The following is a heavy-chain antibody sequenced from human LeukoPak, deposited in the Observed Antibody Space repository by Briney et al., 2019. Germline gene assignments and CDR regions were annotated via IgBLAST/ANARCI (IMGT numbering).Heavy chain of an antibody. J-gene: IGHJ6*03. Sequence: GGTLRLSCAASGFTFSSYGMSWVRQAPGKGLEWVSSTTSSSSYIYYADSVKGRFTISRDNAKNSLYLQMDSLRAEDTAVYYCARDPYSGSYSPAVYYYYMDVWGKGTTVTVSS. V-gene: IGHV3-21*06. CDR2: TTSSSSYI. CDR3: ARDPYSGSYSPAVYYYYMDV. D-gene: IGHD1-26*01. CDR1: GFTFSSYG.